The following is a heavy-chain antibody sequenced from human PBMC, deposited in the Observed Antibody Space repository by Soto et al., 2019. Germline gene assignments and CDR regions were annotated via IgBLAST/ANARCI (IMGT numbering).Heavy chain of an antibody. CDR3: ARALPRRGVVVVAATRGGNWFDP. Sequence: SETLSLTCAVYGGSFSGYYWSWIRQPPGKGLEWIGEINHSGSTNYNPSLKSRVTISVDTSKNQFSLKLSSVTAADTAVYYCARALPRRGVVVVAATRGGNWFDPWGQGTLVTVSS. CDR2: INHSGST. D-gene: IGHD2-15*01. CDR1: GGSFSGYY. V-gene: IGHV4-34*01. J-gene: IGHJ5*02.